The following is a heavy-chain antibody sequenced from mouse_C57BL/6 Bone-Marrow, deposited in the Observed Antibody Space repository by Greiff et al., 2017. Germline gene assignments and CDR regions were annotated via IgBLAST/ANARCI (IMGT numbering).Heavy chain of an antibody. CDR2: ISDGGSYT. J-gene: IGHJ1*03. CDR3: ARAWRWLPWYFDV. V-gene: IGHV5-4*03. D-gene: IGHD2-3*01. Sequence: EVMLVESGGGLVKPGGSLKLSCAASGFTFSSYAMSWVRQTPDKRLEWVATISDGGSYTYYPDNVKGRFTISRDNAKNNLYLQMSHLKSEDTAMYYCARAWRWLPWYFDVWGTGTTVTVSS. CDR1: GFTFSSYA.